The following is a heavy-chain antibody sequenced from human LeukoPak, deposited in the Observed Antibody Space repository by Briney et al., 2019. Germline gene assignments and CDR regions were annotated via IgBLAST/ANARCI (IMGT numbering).Heavy chain of an antibody. CDR2: INPSAGGT. CDR3: ARALEDYSGHDYGLDY. J-gene: IGHJ4*02. Sequence: KASGYTLSTYYMHWVRQAPGQGLDWMGIINPSAGGTSYAQKFQGRVTMTRDTFTSTVYMELSSLRSEDTAVYYCARALEDYSGHDYGLDYWGQGTLVTVSS. D-gene: IGHD5-12*01. V-gene: IGHV1-46*01. CDR1: GYTLSTYY.